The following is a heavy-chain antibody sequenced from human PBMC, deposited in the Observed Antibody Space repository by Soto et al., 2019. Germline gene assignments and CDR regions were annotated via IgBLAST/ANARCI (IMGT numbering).Heavy chain of an antibody. CDR3: ASIRTQGHMTY. Sequence: EVQLVPSGAEIKKPGESLKISCKGSGNSFTKNWVGWVRQKPGKGLEYLGIIFPDDSDVRYSPSLEGQVRISADKSIATAFLEWRGLKASDTGMYYCASIRTQGHMTYWGQGTLVTVSS. CDR2: IFPDDSDV. D-gene: IGHD2-21*01. J-gene: IGHJ4*02. CDR1: GNSFTKNW. V-gene: IGHV5-51*01.